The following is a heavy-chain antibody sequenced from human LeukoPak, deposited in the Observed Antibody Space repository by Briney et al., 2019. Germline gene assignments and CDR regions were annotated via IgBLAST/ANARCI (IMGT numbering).Heavy chain of an antibody. CDR2: FSHNGGIT. CDR1: GFTFSYYG. J-gene: IGHJ4*02. CDR3: AKGSASSRPYYFDY. V-gene: IGHV3-23*01. D-gene: IGHD2-15*01. Sequence: GGSLRLSCAASGFTFSYYGMGWVRQAPGKGLEWVSGFSHNGGITYADSVKGRFTISRDNSKNTLDLQMSSLRAEDTAVYYCAKGSASSRPYYFDYWGQGALVTVSS.